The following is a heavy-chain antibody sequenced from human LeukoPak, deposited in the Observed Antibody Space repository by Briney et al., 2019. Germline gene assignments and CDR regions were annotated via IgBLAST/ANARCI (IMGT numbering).Heavy chain of an antibody. CDR2: ISAYNGNT. J-gene: IGHJ4*02. D-gene: IGHD6-19*01. Sequence: GASVKVSCKASGYTFTSYGISWVRQAPGQGLEWMGWISAYNGNTNYAQKLQGRVTITTDTSTSTAYMELSSLRSEDTAVYYCARGASSGTRGGYFDYWGQGTLVTVSS. CDR3: ARGASSGTRGGYFDY. V-gene: IGHV1-18*01. CDR1: GYTFTSYG.